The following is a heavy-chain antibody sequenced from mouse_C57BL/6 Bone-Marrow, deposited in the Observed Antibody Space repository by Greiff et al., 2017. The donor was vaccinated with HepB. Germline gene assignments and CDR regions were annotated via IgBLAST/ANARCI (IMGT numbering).Heavy chain of an antibody. J-gene: IGHJ1*03. Sequence: VKLVESGPELVRPGVSVKISCKGSGYTFTDYAMHWVKQSHAKSLEWIGVISTYYGDASYNQKFKDKATMTVDKSSSTAYMELARLTSEDSAVYYCARGLCGNYWYFDVWGTGTTVTVSS. V-gene: IGHV1-67*01. CDR2: ISTYYGDA. CDR1: GYTFTDYA. D-gene: IGHD3-1*01. CDR3: ARGLCGNYWYFDV.